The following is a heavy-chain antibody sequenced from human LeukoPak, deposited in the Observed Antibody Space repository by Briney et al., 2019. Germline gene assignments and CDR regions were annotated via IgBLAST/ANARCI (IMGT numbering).Heavy chain of an antibody. D-gene: IGHD3-3*01. V-gene: IGHV3-30*18. CDR2: ISYDGSNK. Sequence: PGRSLRLSCAASGFTFSSYGIHWVRQAPGKGLEWVAVISYDGSNKYYADSVKGRFTISRDNSKDTLYLQMNSLRAEDTAVYYCAKWDYDFWSGYYYWGQGTLVTVSS. J-gene: IGHJ4*02. CDR1: GFTFSSYG. CDR3: AKWDYDFWSGYYY.